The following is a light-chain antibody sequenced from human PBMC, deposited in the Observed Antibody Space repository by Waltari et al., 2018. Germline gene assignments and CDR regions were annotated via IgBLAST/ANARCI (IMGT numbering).Light chain of an antibody. V-gene: IGKV3-20*01. CDR1: QSVSSSY. Sequence: EIVLTQSPGTLSLSPGERATLSCRASQSVSSSYLAWYQQKPGQAPRRLISGASSRATGIQDRFSGSGSGTDFTLSISRLEPEDLAVYYCQQYSSSPRTFGQGTKLEIK. CDR2: GAS. CDR3: QQYSSSPRT. J-gene: IGKJ2*01.